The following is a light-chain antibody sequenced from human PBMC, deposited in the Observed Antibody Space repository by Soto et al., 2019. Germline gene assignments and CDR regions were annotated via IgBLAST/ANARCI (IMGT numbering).Light chain of an antibody. CDR1: QNVNRY. V-gene: IGKV3-11*01. CDR2: DAS. J-gene: IGKJ4*01. CDR3: QQRTNWPPLT. Sequence: EVVLTQSPATLSLSPGERATLSCRASQNVNRYLAWYQQKPGQAPILLIYDASNRATGIPGRFSGSGSFTDFTLTISSLEPEDFAHYYYQQRTNWPPLTFGVGTKVEIK.